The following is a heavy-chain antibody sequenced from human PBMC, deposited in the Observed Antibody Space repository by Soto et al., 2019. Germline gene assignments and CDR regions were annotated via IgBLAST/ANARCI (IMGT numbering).Heavy chain of an antibody. CDR3: AGGTTTNWYGY. CDR1: GFTFSSYA. CDR2: ISDDGRTT. J-gene: IGHJ4*02. D-gene: IGHD1-1*01. Sequence: GGSLRLSCAASGFTFSSYAMSWVRQAPGKGLEWVSLISDDGRTTYYTDSVKGRFIISRDNSKNTLYLQVNSLRAEDTALYFCAGGTTTNWYGYWGQGILVTVSS. V-gene: IGHV3-23*01.